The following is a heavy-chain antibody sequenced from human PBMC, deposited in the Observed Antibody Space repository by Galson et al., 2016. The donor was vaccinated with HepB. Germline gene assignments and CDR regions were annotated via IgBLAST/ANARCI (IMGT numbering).Heavy chain of an antibody. V-gene: IGHV4-59*01. Sequence: SETLSLTCTVSGGSISSYYWSWIRQPPGKGLEWIGFIYYSGSTNYNPSLKSRVTISVDTSKNQFSLKLSSVTAADTAVYYCARVPPDTASGFFDLWGRGTLVTVSS. J-gene: IGHJ2*01. CDR3: ARVPPDTASGFFDL. CDR1: GGSISSYY. CDR2: IYYSGST. D-gene: IGHD5-18*01.